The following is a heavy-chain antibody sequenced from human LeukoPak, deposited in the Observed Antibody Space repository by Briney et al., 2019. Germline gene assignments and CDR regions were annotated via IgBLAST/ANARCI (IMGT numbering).Heavy chain of an antibody. V-gene: IGHV4-39*01. D-gene: IGHD3-10*01. CDR1: GGSVSSTTYY. Sequence: SETLSLTCTVSGGSVSSTTYYWSWIRQPPGKGLEWIASINYSGSTYYNPSLKSRVTISVDTSENQFSLKLSSVTAADTAVYYCARYVVYGTGKYYFDYWGQGTLVTVSS. J-gene: IGHJ4*02. CDR3: ARYVVYGTGKYYFDY. CDR2: INYSGST.